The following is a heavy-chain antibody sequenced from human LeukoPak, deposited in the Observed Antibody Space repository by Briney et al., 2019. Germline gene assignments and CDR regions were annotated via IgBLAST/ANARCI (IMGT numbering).Heavy chain of an antibody. D-gene: IGHD3-22*01. J-gene: IGHJ1*01. CDR1: GFTFSNYN. CDR2: ISSSGSTI. Sequence: GGSLRLSCAASGFTFSNYNMNWVRQAPGKGLEWVSYISSSGSTIYYADSVKGRFTISRDNAKNSLYLQMNSLRAEDTAVYYCARGGAYYYDSSGPEGYFQHWGQGTLVTVSS. CDR3: ARGGAYYYDSSGPEGYFQH. V-gene: IGHV3-48*04.